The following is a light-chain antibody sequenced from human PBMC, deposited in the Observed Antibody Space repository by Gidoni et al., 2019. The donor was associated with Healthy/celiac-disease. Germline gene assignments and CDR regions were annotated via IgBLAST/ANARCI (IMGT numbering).Light chain of an antibody. CDR3: QQSYSTPWT. CDR2: AAS. J-gene: IGKJ1*01. CDR1: QSISSY. V-gene: IGKV1-39*01. Sequence: DIKMTQSPSSLSASVGDRVTITCRASQSISSYLNWYQQKPGKAPKLLIYAASSLQSGVPSRFSGSGSGTDFTLTISSLQPEDFATYYCQQSYSTPWTFGQGTKVEIQ.